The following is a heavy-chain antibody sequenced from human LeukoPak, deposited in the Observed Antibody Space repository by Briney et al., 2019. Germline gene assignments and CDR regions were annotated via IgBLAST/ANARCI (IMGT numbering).Heavy chain of an antibody. J-gene: IGHJ4*02. Sequence: GRSLRLSCAASGLTFRSYAMHWVRQAPGKGLEGVAVISYDGSNKYFADSVKGRFTISRGNSKNTLYLQMNSLRAEDTAVYYCARNPVALYYFDYWGQGTLVTVSS. V-gene: IGHV3-30-3*01. D-gene: IGHD6-19*01. CDR3: ARNPVALYYFDY. CDR1: GLTFRSYA. CDR2: ISYDGSNK.